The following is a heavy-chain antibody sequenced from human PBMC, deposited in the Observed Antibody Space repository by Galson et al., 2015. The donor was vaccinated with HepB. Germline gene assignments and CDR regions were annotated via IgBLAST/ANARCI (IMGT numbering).Heavy chain of an antibody. CDR2: INPSGGST. CDR3: ARTFSGLGNPSYYFDY. V-gene: IGHV1-46*01. Sequence: SVKVSCKASGYTFTSYYMHWVRQAPGQGLEWMGIINPSGGSTSYAQKFQGRVTMTRDTSTSTVYMELSSLRSEDTAVYYCARTFSGLGNPSYYFDYWGQGTLVTVSS. J-gene: IGHJ4*02. D-gene: IGHD7-27*01. CDR1: GYTFTSYY.